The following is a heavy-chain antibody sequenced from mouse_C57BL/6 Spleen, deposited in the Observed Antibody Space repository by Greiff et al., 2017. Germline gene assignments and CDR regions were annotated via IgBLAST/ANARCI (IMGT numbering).Heavy chain of an antibody. V-gene: IGHV1-82*01. CDR2: IYPGDGDT. J-gene: IGHJ4*01. Sequence: QVQLQQSGPELVKPGASVKISCKASGYAFSSSWMNWVKQRPGKGLEWIGRIYPGDGDTNYNGKFKGKATLTADKSSSTAYMQLSSLTSEDSAVYFCARGGDGYYYAMDYWGQVPSVTVSS. CDR1: GYAFSSSW. CDR3: ARGGDGYYYAMDY. D-gene: IGHD2-3*01.